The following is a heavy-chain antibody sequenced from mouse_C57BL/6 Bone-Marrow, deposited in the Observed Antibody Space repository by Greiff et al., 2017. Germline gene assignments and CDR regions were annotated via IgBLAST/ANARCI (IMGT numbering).Heavy chain of an antibody. Sequence: EVNVVESGGGLVQPKGSLKLSCAASGFSFNTYAMNWVRQAPGKGLEWVARIRSKSNNYATYYADSVKDRFTISRDDSESMLYLQMNNLKTEDTAMYYCVRHAFADWGQGTLVTVSA. V-gene: IGHV10-1*01. CDR3: VRHAFAD. J-gene: IGHJ3*01. CDR1: GFSFNTYA. CDR2: IRSKSNNYAT.